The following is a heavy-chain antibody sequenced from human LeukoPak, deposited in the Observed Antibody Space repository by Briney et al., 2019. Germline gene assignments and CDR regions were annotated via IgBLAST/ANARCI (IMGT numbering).Heavy chain of an antibody. D-gene: IGHD3-22*01. CDR1: GFTFSNYW. CDR3: ARPDNMIVANDAFDI. V-gene: IGHV3-74*01. J-gene: IGHJ3*02. Sequence: EPGGSLRLSCAASGFTFSNYWMPWVRQAPGKGLVWVSRINSDGINTSYADSVKGRFTISRDNAKNTLNLQMNSLRAEDTAVYYCARPDNMIVANDAFDIWGQGTMVTVSS. CDR2: INSDGINT.